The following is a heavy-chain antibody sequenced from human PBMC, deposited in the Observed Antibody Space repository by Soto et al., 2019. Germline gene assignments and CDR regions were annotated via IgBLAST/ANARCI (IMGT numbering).Heavy chain of an antibody. CDR1: GGSFSGYY. D-gene: IGHD5-18*01. J-gene: IGHJ6*02. V-gene: IGHV4-34*01. CDR3: ARGRDTARTYFFYGMDV. Sequence: SETLSLTCAVYGGSFSGYYWSWIRQPPGKGLEWIGEINHSGSTNYNPSLKSRVTISVDTSKNQFSLKLSSVTAADTAVYYCARGRDTARTYFFYGMDVWGQGTTVTVSS. CDR2: INHSGST.